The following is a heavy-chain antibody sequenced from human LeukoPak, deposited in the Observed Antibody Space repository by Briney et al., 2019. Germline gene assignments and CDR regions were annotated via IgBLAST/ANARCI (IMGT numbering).Heavy chain of an antibody. J-gene: IGHJ4*02. CDR2: IYYSGST. D-gene: IGHD2-15*01. CDR1: GGSISSYY. V-gene: IGHV4-59*01. CDR3: ARVTGYVIEDNFDY. Sequence: ASETLSLTCTVSGGSISSYYWSWIRQPPGKGLEWIGYIYYSGSTNYNPSLKSRVTISVDTSKNQFSLKLRSVTAADTAVYYCARVTGYVIEDNFDYWGQGTLVTVSS.